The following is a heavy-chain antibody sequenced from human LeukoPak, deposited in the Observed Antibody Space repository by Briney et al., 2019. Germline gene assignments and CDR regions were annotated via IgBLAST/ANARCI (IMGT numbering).Heavy chain of an antibody. J-gene: IGHJ4*02. CDR2: INAGNGNT. CDR3: ARDPCSGGSCYIHPFDY. Sequence: ASVKVSCKASGYTFTSYAMHWVRPAPGQRLEWMGWINAGNGNTKYSQKFQGRVTITRDTSASTAYMELSSLRSEDTAVYYCARDPCSGGSCYIHPFDYWGQGILVTVSS. CDR1: GYTFTSYA. D-gene: IGHD2-15*01. V-gene: IGHV1-3*01.